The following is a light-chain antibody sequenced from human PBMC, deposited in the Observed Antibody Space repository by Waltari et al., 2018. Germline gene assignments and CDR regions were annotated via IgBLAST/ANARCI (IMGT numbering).Light chain of an antibody. J-gene: IGKJ4*01. V-gene: IGKV1-27*01. CDR2: AAS. CDR1: QGISNY. Sequence: DIQMTQSPSSLSASVGDRVIITCRASQGISNYLAWYQQKPGKVPKLLIYAASTLQSGVPSRFSGSGSGTYFTLTISSLQPEDVATYYCQKYSSAPLTFGGGTKVEIK. CDR3: QKYSSAPLT.